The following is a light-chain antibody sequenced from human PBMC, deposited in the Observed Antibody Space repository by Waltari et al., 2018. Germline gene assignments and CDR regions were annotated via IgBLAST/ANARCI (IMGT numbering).Light chain of an antibody. CDR1: TSDVGRSDL. Sequence: QSALTQPASVSGTPGQSITIPCSGTTSDVGRSDLVSWYQQHPGEAPKLLICEVFKRPPDTSSRFSGAKSGSTASLTISGLQPEDEADYYCCSYAGRGTYVFGSGTKVTVL. V-gene: IGLV2-23*02. CDR2: EVF. CDR3: CSYAGRGTYV. J-gene: IGLJ1*01.